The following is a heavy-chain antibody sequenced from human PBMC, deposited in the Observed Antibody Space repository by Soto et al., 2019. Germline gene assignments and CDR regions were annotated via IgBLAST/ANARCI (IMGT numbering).Heavy chain of an antibody. CDR3: AGDRSGSRYFYRF. Sequence: SETLSLTCTVSGASISSGGYYWTWIRQYPGKGLEWIGYVYYGGNTNFNPSLRSRVAMSVARSKNQFSLELKSVTVADTAVYSCAGDRSGSRYFYRFWGQGTLVTVSS. J-gene: IGHJ4*02. V-gene: IGHV4-31*03. CDR1: GASISSGGYY. D-gene: IGHD1-26*01. CDR2: VYYGGNT.